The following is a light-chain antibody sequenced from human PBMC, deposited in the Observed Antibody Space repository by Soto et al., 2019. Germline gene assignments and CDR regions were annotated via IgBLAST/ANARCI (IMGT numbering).Light chain of an antibody. J-gene: IGKJ1*01. V-gene: IGKV1-5*03. CDR1: QSISSW. CDR3: QQYNSYSGTWT. CDR2: KAS. Sequence: DIQMTQSPSTLSASVGDRVTITCRASQSISSWLAWYQQKPGKAPKLLIYKASSLESGVPSRFSGSGSGTEFTLTISSLQPDDFATYYCQQYNSYSGTWTFGQGPKVDI.